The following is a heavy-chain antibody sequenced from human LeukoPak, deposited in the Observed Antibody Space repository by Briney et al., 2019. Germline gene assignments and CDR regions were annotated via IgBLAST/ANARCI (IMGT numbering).Heavy chain of an antibody. CDR3: AREDDYYGSGSYDRYYYYYYMDV. Sequence: TPSDTLSLTCTVAGGSIGSYYWGWVRQPPGKGLGCSGYIYYIVSTNYNPSLKSRVTISVDPYKNQFSLKLSSVTAADTAVYYCAREDDYYGSGSYDRYYYYYYMDVWGKGTTVTISS. D-gene: IGHD3-10*01. CDR1: GGSIGSYY. CDR2: IYYIVST. J-gene: IGHJ6*03. V-gene: IGHV4-59*12.